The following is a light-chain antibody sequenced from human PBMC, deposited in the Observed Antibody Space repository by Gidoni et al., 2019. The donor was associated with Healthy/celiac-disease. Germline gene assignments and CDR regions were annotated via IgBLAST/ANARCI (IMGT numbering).Light chain of an antibody. CDR2: AAS. CDR3: QQLNSYPPT. J-gene: IGKJ3*01. Sequence: DIQLTQSPYFLSASVGDRVTITCRASQGISSYLAWYQQKPGKAPKLLIYAASTLQSGVPSRFSGSGSGTEFTLTISSLQPEDFATYYCQQLNSYPPTFDPXTKVDIK. CDR1: QGISSY. V-gene: IGKV1-9*01.